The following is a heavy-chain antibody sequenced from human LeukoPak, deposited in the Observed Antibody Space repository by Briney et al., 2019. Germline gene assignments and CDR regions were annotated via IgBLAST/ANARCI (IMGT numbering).Heavy chain of an antibody. J-gene: IGHJ5*02. CDR1: GFTFSSYA. Sequence: GGSLRLSCATSGFTFSSYAMTWVRQAPGKGLEWVSGISRSGGSTYYADSVKGRFTISRDNSKNTLYLHMNSLRAEDTAVYYCAKSGYSSSWSNAAVYNWFDPWGQGTLVTVSS. CDR3: AKSGYSSSWSNAAVYNWFDP. CDR2: ISRSGGST. D-gene: IGHD6-13*01. V-gene: IGHV3-23*01.